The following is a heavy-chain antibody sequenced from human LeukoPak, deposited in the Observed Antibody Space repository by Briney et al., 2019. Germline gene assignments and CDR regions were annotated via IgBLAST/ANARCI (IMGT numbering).Heavy chain of an antibody. CDR2: ISAYNGNT. V-gene: IGHV1-18*01. CDR1: GYTFSRNG. J-gene: IGHJ4*02. D-gene: IGHD3-22*01. Sequence: ASVKVSCKASGYTFSRNGLSWVRQAPGQGLEWMGWISAYNGNTNYAQKLQGRVTMTTDTSTSTAYMELRSLRSDDTAVYYCARGGYYYDSSGYYYVYWGQGTLVTVSS. CDR3: ARGGYYYDSSGYYYVY.